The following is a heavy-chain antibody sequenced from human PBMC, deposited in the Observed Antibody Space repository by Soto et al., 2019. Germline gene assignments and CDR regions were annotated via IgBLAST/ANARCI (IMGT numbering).Heavy chain of an antibody. Sequence: EVQLVESGGGLVQPGGSLRLSCAASGFTFSSYSMNWVRQAPGKGLEWVSYISSSSRTIYYADSVKGRFTISRDNAKNSLYLLMNSLRDEDSAVYYCATESVDTPMEHRIGMDVWGQGTTVTVSS. CDR3: ATESVDTPMEHRIGMDV. J-gene: IGHJ6*02. CDR1: GFTFSSYS. CDR2: ISSSSRTI. D-gene: IGHD5-18*01. V-gene: IGHV3-48*02.